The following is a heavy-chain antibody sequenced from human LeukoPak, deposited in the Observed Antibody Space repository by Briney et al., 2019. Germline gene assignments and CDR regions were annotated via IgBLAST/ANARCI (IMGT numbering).Heavy chain of an antibody. CDR1: GFTFSSYA. Sequence: GGSLRLSCAASGFTFSSYAMSWVRQAPGKGLEWVSAISGGGGNTYYADSVKGRFTISRDNSKNTLYLQMISLRAEDTAVYYCARALLYCSGTSCSNGYFQHWGQGTLVTVSS. CDR3: ARALLYCSGTSCSNGYFQH. D-gene: IGHD2-2*01. J-gene: IGHJ1*01. V-gene: IGHV3-23*01. CDR2: ISGGGGNT.